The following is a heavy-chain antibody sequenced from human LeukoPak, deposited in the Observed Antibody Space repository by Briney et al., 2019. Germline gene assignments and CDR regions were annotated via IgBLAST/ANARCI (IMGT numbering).Heavy chain of an antibody. D-gene: IGHD3-10*01. CDR3: ARGRRLRVVRGVRGLNFDY. CDR2: INHSGST. J-gene: IGHJ4*02. CDR1: GESFSGYY. V-gene: IGHV4-34*01. Sequence: PSETLSLTCAVYGESFSGYYWSWIRQPPGKGLEWIGEINHSGSTNYNPSLKSRVTISVDASKNQFSLKLSSVTAADTAVYYCARGRRLRVVRGVRGLNFDYWGQGTLVTVSS.